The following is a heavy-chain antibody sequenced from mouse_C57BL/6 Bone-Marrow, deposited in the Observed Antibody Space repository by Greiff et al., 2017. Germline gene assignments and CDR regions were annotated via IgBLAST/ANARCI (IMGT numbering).Heavy chain of an antibody. CDR2: ISYDGSN. D-gene: IGHD1-1*01. CDR1: GYSITSGYY. Sequence: EVQLQESGPGLVKPSQSLSLTCSVTGYSITSGYYWNWIRQFPGNKLEWMGYISYDGSNNYNPSLKNRISITRDTSKNQFFLKLNSVTTEDTATYYCARDLTTVVVDWGQGTLVTVSA. V-gene: IGHV3-6*01. J-gene: IGHJ3*01. CDR3: ARDLTTVVVD.